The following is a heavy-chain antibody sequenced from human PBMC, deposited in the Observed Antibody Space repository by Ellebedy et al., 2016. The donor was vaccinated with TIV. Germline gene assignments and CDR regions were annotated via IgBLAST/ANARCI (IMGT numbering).Heavy chain of an antibody. Sequence: GESLKISXKGSGYSFTSYWISWVRQMPGKGLEWMGRIDPSDSYTNYSPSFQGQVTISADKSISTAYLQWSSLKASDTAMYYCARQSRAAAGFGYWGQGTLVTVSS. J-gene: IGHJ4*02. CDR1: GYSFTSYW. V-gene: IGHV5-10-1*04. CDR3: ARQSRAAAGFGY. CDR2: IDPSDSYT. D-gene: IGHD6-13*01.